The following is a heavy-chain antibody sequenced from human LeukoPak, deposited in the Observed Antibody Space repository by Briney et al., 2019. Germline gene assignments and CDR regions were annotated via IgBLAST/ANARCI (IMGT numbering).Heavy chain of an antibody. CDR3: AKDLEQQLPLYSAMDV. J-gene: IGHJ6*02. D-gene: IGHD6-13*01. V-gene: IGHV4-39*02. CDR2: ITYSGTT. Sequence: SETLSLTCTVSGDSISSSTYITTYYWGWIRQPPGKGLEWIGSITYSGTTHYNASLKSRVTISVDTSKNQFSLRLSSVTAADTAVYYCAKDLEQQLPLYSAMDVWGQGTTVTVSS. CDR1: GDSISSSTYITTYY.